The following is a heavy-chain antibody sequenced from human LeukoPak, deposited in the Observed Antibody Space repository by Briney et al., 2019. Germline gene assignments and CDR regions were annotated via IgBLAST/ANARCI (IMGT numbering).Heavy chain of an antibody. J-gene: IGHJ6*02. CDR2: IYYTGYT. CDR3: ARDPGGFGELFGTSGLDV. D-gene: IGHD3-10*01. CDR1: GDSINSGGYY. V-gene: IGHV4-31*03. Sequence: SETLSLTCTVSGDSINSGGYYWSWIRQHPGKGLEWIGFIYYTGYTYSNPSLKSRFAISLDTSKNQFSLKLNSVTAADTAVYYCARDPGGFGELFGTSGLDVWGQGTTVFVSS.